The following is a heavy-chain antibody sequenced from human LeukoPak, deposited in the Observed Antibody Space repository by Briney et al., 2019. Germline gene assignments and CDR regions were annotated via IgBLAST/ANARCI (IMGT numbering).Heavy chain of an antibody. CDR2: IKQDGSEK. V-gene: IGHV3-7*01. CDR1: GFTLSSSW. J-gene: IGHJ4*02. CDR3: ARRLWETTDFDY. D-gene: IGHD2-21*01. Sequence: GGSLRLSCTASGFTLSSSWMSWVRQAPGKGPEWVANIKQDGSEKYYVDSVKGRFTISRDNAMNSLSLQMNSLRAEDTAVYYCARRLWETTDFDYWGQGTLVTVSS.